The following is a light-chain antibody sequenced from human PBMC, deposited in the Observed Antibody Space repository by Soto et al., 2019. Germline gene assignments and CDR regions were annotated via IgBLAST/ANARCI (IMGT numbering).Light chain of an antibody. V-gene: IGLV6-57*04. CDR3: QSYDSSNSWV. CDR1: GGSIATNY. Sequence: NFMLTQPHSVSESPGKTVTISCTRSGGSIATNYVQWYQQRPGSAPTTVIYEDNQRPSGVPDRFSGSIDSSSNSASLTISGLKTEDEADYYCQSYDSSNSWVFGRGTKLTVL. CDR2: EDN. J-gene: IGLJ3*02.